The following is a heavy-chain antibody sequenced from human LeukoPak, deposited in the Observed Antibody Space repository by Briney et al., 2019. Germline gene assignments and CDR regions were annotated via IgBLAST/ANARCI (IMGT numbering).Heavy chain of an antibody. CDR1: GYTFTNYY. D-gene: IGHD2-2*01. V-gene: IGHV1-46*01. CDR3: ARPAGYCSSTSCYLRY. CDR2: INPSGGST. Sequence: ASVKVSCKASGYTFTNYYMHWVRQAPGQGLEWMGIINPSGGSTNYAQKFQGRVTMTRDMSTSTVYMDLSSLRSEDTAVYYCARPAGYCSSTSCYLRYWGQGTLVTVSS. J-gene: IGHJ4*02.